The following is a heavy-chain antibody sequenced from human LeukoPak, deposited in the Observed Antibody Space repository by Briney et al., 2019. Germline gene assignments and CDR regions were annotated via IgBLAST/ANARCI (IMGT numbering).Heavy chain of an antibody. Sequence: GGSLRLSCAASGFTFDDYAMHWVRQAPGKGLEWVSLISGDGGSTYYADSVKGRFTISRDNSKNSLYLQMNSLRTEDTALYYCAKGEVDSGYYYYYGMDVWGQGTTVTVSS. CDR2: ISGDGGST. V-gene: IGHV3-43*02. CDR3: AKGEVDSGYYYYYGMDV. J-gene: IGHJ6*02. D-gene: IGHD1-26*01. CDR1: GFTFDDYA.